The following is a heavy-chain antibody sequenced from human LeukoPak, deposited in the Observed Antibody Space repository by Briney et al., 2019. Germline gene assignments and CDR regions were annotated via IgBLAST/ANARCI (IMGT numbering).Heavy chain of an antibody. CDR2: INTNTGNP. Sequence: ASVKVSCKASGYTFTSYAMNWVRQAPGQGLEWMGWINTNTGNPTYAQGFTGRFVFSLDTSVSTAYLQISSLKAEDTAVYYCAREAGSGWYHYYYYYYMDVWGKGTTVTVSS. V-gene: IGHV7-4-1*02. J-gene: IGHJ6*03. D-gene: IGHD6-19*01. CDR3: AREAGSGWYHYYYYYYMDV. CDR1: GYTFTSYA.